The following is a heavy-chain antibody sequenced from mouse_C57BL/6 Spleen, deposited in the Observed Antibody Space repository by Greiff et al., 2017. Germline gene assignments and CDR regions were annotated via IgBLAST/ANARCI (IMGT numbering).Heavy chain of an antibody. V-gene: IGHV1-61*01. D-gene: IGHD6-1*01. Sequence: QVQLQQPGAELVRPGSSVKLSCKASGYTFTSYWMDWVKQRPGQGLEWIGNIYPSDSETHYNQKFKDKATLTVDKSSSTAYMQRSSLTSEDSAVYDSARERASYYLDYWGQGTTLTVSS. CDR1: GYTFTSYW. CDR2: IYPSDSET. J-gene: IGHJ2*01. CDR3: ARERASYYLDY.